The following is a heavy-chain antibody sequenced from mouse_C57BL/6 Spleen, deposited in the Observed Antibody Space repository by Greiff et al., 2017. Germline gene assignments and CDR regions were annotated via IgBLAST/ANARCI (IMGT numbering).Heavy chain of an antibody. V-gene: IGHV5-17*01. CDR1: GFTFSDYG. D-gene: IGHD3-2*02. J-gene: IGHJ4*01. CDR2: ISSGSSTI. CDR3: ARQLRLRHYYAMDY. Sequence: DVKLVESGGGLVQPGGSLKLSCAASGFTFSDYGMHWVRQAPEKGLEWVAYISSGSSTIYYADTVKGRFTISRDNAKNTLFLQMTSLRSEDTAMYYCARQLRLRHYYAMDYWGQGTSVTVSS.